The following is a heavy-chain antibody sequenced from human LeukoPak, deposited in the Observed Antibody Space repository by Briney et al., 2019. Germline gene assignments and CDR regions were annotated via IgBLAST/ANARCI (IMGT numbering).Heavy chain of an antibody. CDR3: ARTCGGDCYYYYYMDV. D-gene: IGHD2-21*01. J-gene: IGHJ6*03. CDR2: IYYSGST. CDR1: GGSISSYY. Sequence: SETLSLTCTVSGGSISSYYWSWIRQPPGKGLEWIGYIYYSGSTNYNPSLKSRVTISVDTSKNQFPLKLSSVTAADTAVYYCARTCGGDCYYYYYMDVWGKGTTVTVSS. V-gene: IGHV4-59*01.